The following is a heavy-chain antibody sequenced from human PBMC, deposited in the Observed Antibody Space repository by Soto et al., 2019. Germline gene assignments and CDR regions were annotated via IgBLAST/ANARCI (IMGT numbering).Heavy chain of an antibody. CDR2: IYYSGST. CDR1: GGSISSGDYY. J-gene: IGHJ6*02. D-gene: IGHD5-12*01. V-gene: IGHV4-30-4*01. CDR3: ARDLWLRPPLGYYYYYGMDV. Sequence: PSETLSLTCTVSGGSISSGDYYWSWIRQPPGKGLEWIGYIYYSGSTYYNPSLKSRVTISVDTSENQFSLKLSSVTAADTAVYYCARDLWLRPPLGYYYYYGMDVWGQGTKVTVSS.